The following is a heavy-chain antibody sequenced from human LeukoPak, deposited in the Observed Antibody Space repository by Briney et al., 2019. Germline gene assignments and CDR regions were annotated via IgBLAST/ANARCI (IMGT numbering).Heavy chain of an antibody. CDR1: GFTFDDYA. D-gene: IGHD6-13*01. Sequence: GRSLRLSCAASGFTFDDYAMHWVRQAPGKGLEWVSGISWNSGSIGYADSVKGRFTISRDNAKNSLYLQMNSLRAEDTAVYYCARGIAAAGTLDYWGQGTLVTVSS. V-gene: IGHV3-9*01. CDR2: ISWNSGSI. CDR3: ARGIAAAGTLDY. J-gene: IGHJ4*02.